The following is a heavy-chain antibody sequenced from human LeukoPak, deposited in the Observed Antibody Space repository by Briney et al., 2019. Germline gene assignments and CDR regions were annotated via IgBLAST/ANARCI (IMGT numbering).Heavy chain of an antibody. V-gene: IGHV3-30*18. CDR3: AKPSDISWFGGSPFDY. D-gene: IGHD3-10*01. Sequence: GGSLRLSCAASGFTFSSYGMHWVRQAPGTGLEWVAVISYDGSNKYYADSVEGRFTISRDNSKNTLYLQMNSLRAEDTAVYYCAKPSDISWFGGSPFDYWGQGTLVTVSS. CDR1: GFTFSSYG. J-gene: IGHJ4*02. CDR2: ISYDGSNK.